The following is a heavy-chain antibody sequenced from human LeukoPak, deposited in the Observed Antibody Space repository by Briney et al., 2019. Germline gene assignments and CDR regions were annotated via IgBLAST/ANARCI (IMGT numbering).Heavy chain of an antibody. Sequence: PGGSLRLSCAASGFXFSSYSMNWFRXAPGKGLEWVSAMSSSSSYIYYADSVKGRFTISRDNAKDSLYLQMNSLRAEDTAVYYCARDPGPLGSSWFDAFDIWGQGTMVTVSS. CDR1: GFXFSSYS. CDR2: MSSSSSYI. V-gene: IGHV3-21*01. J-gene: IGHJ3*02. D-gene: IGHD6-13*01. CDR3: ARDPGPLGSSWFDAFDI.